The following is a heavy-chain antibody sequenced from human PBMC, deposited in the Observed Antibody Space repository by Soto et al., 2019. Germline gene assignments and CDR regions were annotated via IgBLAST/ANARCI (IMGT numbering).Heavy chain of an antibody. CDR1: GAPIRSYH. D-gene: IGHD3-16*01. Sequence: PSETLSLTCAVSGAPIRSYHWSWIRQPAGKGLEWIGRMQHTGNTNYNPSLKSRVTMSVDTSKNQTSLKMTSVTAADTAVYFCAKDVSSRRWFDPWGQGILVTVSS. J-gene: IGHJ5*02. CDR2: MQHTGNT. V-gene: IGHV4-4*07. CDR3: AKDVSSRRWFDP.